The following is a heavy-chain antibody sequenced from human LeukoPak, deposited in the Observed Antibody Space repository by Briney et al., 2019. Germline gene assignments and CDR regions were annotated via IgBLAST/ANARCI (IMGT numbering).Heavy chain of an antibody. CDR3: ARRSEFDNTHYHYFDY. CDR2: IYHSGST. D-gene: IGHD2-15*01. CDR1: GGSIDSRSYY. V-gene: IGHV4-39*01. Sequence: SETLSLTCTVSGGSIDSRSYYWDWIRQAPGKGLEWIGTIYHSGSTEYNPSLKSRVAIFVDTSKNQFPLILHSVAAADTAVYYCARRSEFDNTHYHYFDYWGQGALVTVSS. J-gene: IGHJ4*02.